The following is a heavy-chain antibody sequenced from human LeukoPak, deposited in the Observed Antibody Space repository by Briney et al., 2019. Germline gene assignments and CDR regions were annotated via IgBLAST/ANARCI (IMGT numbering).Heavy chain of an antibody. D-gene: IGHD3-22*01. J-gene: IGHJ4*02. V-gene: IGHV4-34*01. CDR1: GGSFSGYY. Sequence: AQTLSLTCAVYGGSFSGYYWSWIRQPPGKWLEWIGEIKHSGSTNYNPSLKSRSTISVDTSRNQFSLKLSSVTAADTAVYYCARALRGYYGSTVGYWGQGTLVTVSS. CDR2: IKHSGST. CDR3: ARALRGYYGSTVGY.